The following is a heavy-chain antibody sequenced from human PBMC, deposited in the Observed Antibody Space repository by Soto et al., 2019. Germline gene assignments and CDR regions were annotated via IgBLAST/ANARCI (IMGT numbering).Heavy chain of an antibody. V-gene: IGHV4-31*03. Sequence: QVQLQESGPGLVTPSQALSLTCSVSGGPISSGGYYWSWIRQHPGKGLEWIGYIVYSGATYYNPSLKSRSFISVDTSKNQFSLRLSSVTAADTAVYYCARVQPYDYGANSGWFDPWGQGTLVTVSA. D-gene: IGHD4-17*01. CDR2: IVYSGAT. CDR1: GGPISSGGYY. CDR3: ARVQPYDYGANSGWFDP. J-gene: IGHJ5*02.